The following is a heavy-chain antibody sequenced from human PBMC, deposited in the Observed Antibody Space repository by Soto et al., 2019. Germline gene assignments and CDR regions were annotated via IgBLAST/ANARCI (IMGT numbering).Heavy chain of an antibody. J-gene: IGHJ4*02. CDR3: ATTVVVAATFDY. D-gene: IGHD2-15*01. V-gene: IGHV1-69*06. CDR2: IIPIFGTA. CDR1: GGTFSSYA. Sequence: SVKVSCKASGGTFSSYAISWVRQAPGQGLEWMGGIIPIFGTANYAQKFQGRVTITADKSTSTAYMELSSLRSEDTAVYYCATTVVVAATFDYWGQGTLVTVSS.